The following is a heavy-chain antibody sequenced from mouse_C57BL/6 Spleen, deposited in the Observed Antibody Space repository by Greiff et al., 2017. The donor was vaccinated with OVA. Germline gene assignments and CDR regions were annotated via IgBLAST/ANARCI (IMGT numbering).Heavy chain of an antibody. Sequence: EVMLVESGGGLVQPGGSLKLSCAASGFTFSDYYMYWVRQTPEKRLEWVAYISNGGGSTYYPDTVKGRFTISRDNAKNTLYLQMSRLKSEDTAMYYCARRRLDGNYYAMDYWGQGTSVTVSS. V-gene: IGHV5-12*01. CDR1: GFTFSDYY. D-gene: IGHD2-1*01. CDR2: ISNGGGST. CDR3: ARRRLDGNYYAMDY. J-gene: IGHJ4*01.